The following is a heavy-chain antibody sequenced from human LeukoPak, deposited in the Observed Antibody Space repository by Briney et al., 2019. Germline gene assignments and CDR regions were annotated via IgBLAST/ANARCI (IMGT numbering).Heavy chain of an antibody. Sequence: ASVKVSCKTSGYTFTNYDINWVRQATGQGLEWLGWMSPGSGYTGYAQKFQGRVTMTRDISITTAYVGLSSLRSEDTAVYYCARGIEAGVDYWGQGTLVTVPS. CDR3: ARGIEAGVDY. D-gene: IGHD6-25*01. CDR1: GYTFTNYD. J-gene: IGHJ4*02. CDR2: MSPGSGYT. V-gene: IGHV1-8*02.